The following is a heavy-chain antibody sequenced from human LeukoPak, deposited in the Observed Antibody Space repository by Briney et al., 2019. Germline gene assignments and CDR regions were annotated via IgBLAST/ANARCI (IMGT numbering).Heavy chain of an antibody. V-gene: IGHV3-7*03. CDR2: LDQDGSEK. J-gene: IGHJ5*02. CDR3: ARAPAPFDP. CDR1: GFIFSGYW. Sequence: PGGSLRLSCAASGFIFSGYWMTWVRQAPGKGLEWVANLDQDGSEKYYVDSVKGRFTISRDNAKKSLYLQMNSLRAEDTAVYYCARAPAPFDPWGQGTLVTVSS.